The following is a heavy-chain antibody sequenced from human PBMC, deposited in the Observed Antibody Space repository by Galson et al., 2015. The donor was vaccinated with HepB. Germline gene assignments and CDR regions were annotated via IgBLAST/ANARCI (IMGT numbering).Heavy chain of an antibody. CDR3: MTVAPRGVIEPGDIRWDC. Sequence: SLRLSCAASGFSFDKAWMSWVRQSPGKGLEWVGRIKGKSDNETRDYAAPVKGRFTVTRDDSKNTLYLQMNSLKTEDTAVYFCMTVAPRGVIEPGDIRWDCWGQGTLVTVSS. CDR1: GFSFDKAW. V-gene: IGHV3-15*01. D-gene: IGHD2/OR15-2a*01. J-gene: IGHJ4*02. CDR2: IKGKSDNETR.